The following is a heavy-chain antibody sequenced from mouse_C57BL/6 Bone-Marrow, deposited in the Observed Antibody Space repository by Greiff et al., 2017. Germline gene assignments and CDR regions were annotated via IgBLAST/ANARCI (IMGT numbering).Heavy chain of an antibody. Sequence: VQLQQSGAELVRPGASVKLSCTASGFNIKDDYMHWVKQRPEQSLEWIGWIDPENGDTEYASKFQGKATITADTSSNPAYLQLSSLTSEDTAVYYCTLITAVVDYYAMDYWGQGTAVTVSA. CDR2: IDPENGDT. V-gene: IGHV14-4*01. J-gene: IGHJ4*01. CDR1: GFNIKDDY. CDR3: TLITAVVDYYAMDY. D-gene: IGHD1-1*01.